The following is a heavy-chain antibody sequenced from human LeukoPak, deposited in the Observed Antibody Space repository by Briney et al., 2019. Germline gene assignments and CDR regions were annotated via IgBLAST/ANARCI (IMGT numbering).Heavy chain of an antibody. CDR2: ISWDGGST. V-gene: IGHV3-43*01. D-gene: IGHD3-22*01. CDR1: GFTFDDYT. Sequence: GGSLRLSCAASGFTFDDYTMHWVRQAPGKGLEWVSLISWDGGSTYYADSVKGRFTISRDNAKNSLYLQMNSLRAEDTAVYYCARVRYDGSGYYSISDYWGQGTLVTVSS. CDR3: ARVRYDGSGYYSISDY. J-gene: IGHJ4*02.